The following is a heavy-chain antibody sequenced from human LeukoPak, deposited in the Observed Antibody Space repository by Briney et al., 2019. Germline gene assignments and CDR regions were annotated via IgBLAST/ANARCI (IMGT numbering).Heavy chain of an antibody. J-gene: IGHJ4*02. CDR1: GFTFSSYS. V-gene: IGHV3-48*01. CDR2: ISSSSSTI. CDR3: ARALMVRGYDY. Sequence: GGSLRLSCAASGFTFSSYSMNWVRQAPGKGLEWVSYISSSSSTIYYADSVKGRFTISRDNAKNSLYLQMNSLRAEDTAVYYCARALMVRGYDYWGQGTLVTVSS. D-gene: IGHD2-8*01.